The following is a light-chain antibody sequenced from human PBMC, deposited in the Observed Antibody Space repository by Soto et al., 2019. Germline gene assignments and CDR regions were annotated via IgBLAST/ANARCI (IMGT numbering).Light chain of an antibody. V-gene: IGKV3-11*01. CDR2: DAS. CDR3: QQRSNWPAIT. CDR1: QSVSTY. Sequence: EMVITQSPATLSVSPGERATLSCRASQSVSTYLAWYQVKPGQAPRLLIYDASNRANGIPDRFSGSGSGTDLTLTISSLEPEDFAVYDCQQRSNWPAITFGQGTRLEIK. J-gene: IGKJ5*01.